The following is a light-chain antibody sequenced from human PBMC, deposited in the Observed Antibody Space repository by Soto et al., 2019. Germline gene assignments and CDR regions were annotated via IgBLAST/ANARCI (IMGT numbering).Light chain of an antibody. CDR1: SSNIGAGYD. Sequence: QSVLTQPPSVSGAPGQRVTISCTGSSSNIGAGYDVHWYQQLPGTAPKLLIYGNSNRPSGVPDRFSGSKSGTSASLAITGLQAEDEADSYCQSYDSSLSAYVLGNGTKVT. CDR2: GNS. V-gene: IGLV1-40*01. CDR3: QSYDSSLSAYV. J-gene: IGLJ1*01.